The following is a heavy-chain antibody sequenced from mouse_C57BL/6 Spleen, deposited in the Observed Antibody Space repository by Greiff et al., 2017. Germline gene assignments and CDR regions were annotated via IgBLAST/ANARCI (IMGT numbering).Heavy chain of an antibody. CDR1: GYSITSGYD. CDR2: ISYSGST. CDR3: AREGGDSSGSFAY. Sequence: VQLQQSGPGMVKPSQSLSLTCTVTGYSITSGYDWHWIRHFPGNKLEWMGYISYSGSTNYNPSLKSRISITHDTSKNHFFLKLNSVTTEDTATYYCAREGGDSSGSFAYWGQGTLVTVSA. J-gene: IGHJ3*01. D-gene: IGHD3-2*02. V-gene: IGHV3-1*01.